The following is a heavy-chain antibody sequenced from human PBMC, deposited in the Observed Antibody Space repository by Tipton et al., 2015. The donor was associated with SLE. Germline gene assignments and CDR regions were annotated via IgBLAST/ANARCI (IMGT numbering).Heavy chain of an antibody. Sequence: SLRLSCAVSGFTFSNYAIHWVRQAPGKGLEWVAVISHDGRDKYYTDSVKGRFTVSRDNSQNTLFLQMNSLRPEDTAVYYCARDYYDSSGYWRIRYYFDYWGQGSLVTVSS. CDR1: GFTFSNYA. J-gene: IGHJ4*02. D-gene: IGHD3-22*01. CDR2: ISHDGRDK. CDR3: ARDYYDSSGYWRIRYYFDY. V-gene: IGHV3-30*04.